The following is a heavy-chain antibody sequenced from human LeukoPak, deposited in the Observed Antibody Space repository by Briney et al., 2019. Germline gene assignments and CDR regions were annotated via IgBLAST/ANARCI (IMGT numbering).Heavy chain of an antibody. CDR2: IKPDGSDK. V-gene: IGHV3-7*01. CDR1: GFIFSNYW. J-gene: IGHJ6*03. Sequence: GGSLRLSCAASGFIFSNYWMSWVRQAPGKGLEWVANIKPDGSDKYYVDSVKGRFTISRDNAKNSLYLQMNSLRAEDTAVYYCARANRGGTAIVYYYMDVWGKGTTVTVSS. CDR3: ARANRGGTAIVYYYMDV. D-gene: IGHD5-18*01.